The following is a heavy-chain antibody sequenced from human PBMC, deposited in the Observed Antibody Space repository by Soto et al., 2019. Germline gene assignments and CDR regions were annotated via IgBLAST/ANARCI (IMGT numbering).Heavy chain of an antibody. V-gene: IGHV3-7*01. CDR1: GFTFSIYW. Sequence: EVQLVESGGGLVQPGGSLRLSCAASGFTFSIYWMTWVRQAPGKGLEWVANIKQDGSEKYYMDSVKGRFTISRDNAKNSLYLQMNSLSGGDTAVYYCADGADGPLYFQHWGQGTLVTVSS. CDR3: ADGADGPLYFQH. J-gene: IGHJ1*01. CDR2: IKQDGSEK.